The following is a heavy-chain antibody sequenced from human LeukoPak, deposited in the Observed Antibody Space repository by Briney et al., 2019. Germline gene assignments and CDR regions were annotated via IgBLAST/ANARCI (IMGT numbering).Heavy chain of an antibody. CDR1: GGTFSSYA. CDR3: ASGGVTTIFGVVISGFDY. J-gene: IGHJ4*02. V-gene: IGHV1-69*05. D-gene: IGHD3-3*01. CDR2: IIPIFGTA. Sequence: ASVKVSRKASGGTFSSYAISWVRQAPGQGLEWMGGIIPIFGTANYAQKFQGRVTITTDESTSTAYMELSSLRSEDTAVYYCASGGVTTIFGVVISGFDYWGQGTLVTVSS.